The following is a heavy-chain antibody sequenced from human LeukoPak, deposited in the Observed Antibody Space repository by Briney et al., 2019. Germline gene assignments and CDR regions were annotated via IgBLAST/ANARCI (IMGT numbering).Heavy chain of an antibody. Sequence: PGGSLRLSCAASGFPFSSYWMSWVRQAPGKGLEWVANIKPDGSEKNYVDSVKGRFTISRDNAKNSLYLQMNSLRAEDTAVYYCVRDPSSVRLPFGSWGQGTLVTVSS. CDR3: VRDPSSVRLPFGS. CDR2: IKPDGSEK. V-gene: IGHV3-7*01. D-gene: IGHD6-6*01. CDR1: GFPFSSYW. J-gene: IGHJ4*02.